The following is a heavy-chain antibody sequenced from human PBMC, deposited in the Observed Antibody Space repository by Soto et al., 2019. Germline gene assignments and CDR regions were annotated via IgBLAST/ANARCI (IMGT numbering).Heavy chain of an antibody. CDR2: IYHSGST. CDR3: ARVLQFGELWSFDY. J-gene: IGHJ4*02. Sequence: SETLSLTCAVSGGSISSGGYSWSWIRQPPGKGLEWIGDIYHSGSTYYNPSLKSRVTISVDRSKNQFSLKLSSVTAADTAVYYCARVLQFGELWSFDYWGQGTLVTVSS. D-gene: IGHD3-10*01. V-gene: IGHV4-30-2*01. CDR1: GGSISSGGYS.